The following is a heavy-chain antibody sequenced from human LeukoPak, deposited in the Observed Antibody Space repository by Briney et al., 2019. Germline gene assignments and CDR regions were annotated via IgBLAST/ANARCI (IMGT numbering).Heavy chain of an antibody. D-gene: IGHD6-13*01. V-gene: IGHV3-7*03. J-gene: IGHJ4*02. CDR3: AARRGAAAGTDYFDD. Sequence: GGSLRLSCAASGFTFSNSWMSWVRQAPGKGLEWVANIKQDGSDKYYVDSVKGRFTISRDSAKNSLYLQMNSLRVEDMALYYCAARRGAAAGTDYFDDWGQGTLVTVSS. CDR2: IKQDGSDK. CDR1: GFTFSNSW.